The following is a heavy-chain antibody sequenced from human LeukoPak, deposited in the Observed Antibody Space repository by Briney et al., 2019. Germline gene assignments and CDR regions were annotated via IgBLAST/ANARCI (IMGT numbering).Heavy chain of an antibody. V-gene: IGHV3-48*02. J-gene: IGHJ4*02. Sequence: GGSLRLSCAASGFTLSSYGMNWFRQAPGKRLEWVSYISSSSDSIYYADSVKGRFTISRDNAENSLYLQMSSLRDEDTAVYYCARAMRSGYDYWGQGTLVTVSS. CDR1: GFTLSSYG. CDR2: ISSSSDSI. D-gene: IGHD5-12*01. CDR3: ARAMRSGYDY.